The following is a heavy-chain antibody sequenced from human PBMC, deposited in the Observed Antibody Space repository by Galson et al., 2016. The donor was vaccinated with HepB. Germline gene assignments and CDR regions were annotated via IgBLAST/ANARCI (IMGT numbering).Heavy chain of an antibody. J-gene: IGHJ6*02. Sequence: SLRLSCAASGFRFSDYNMNWVRQAPGRGLEWVAYISASSGTIYYADSVMGRFTISRDNANNSLSLQMDSLRAEDTAFYYCARPYTYYFGSGSYFDVLHYGMDVWGQGALVTVSS. CDR2: ISASSGTI. V-gene: IGHV3-48*01. CDR1: GFRFSDYN. CDR3: ARPYTYYFGSGSYFDVLHYGMDV. D-gene: IGHD3-10*01.